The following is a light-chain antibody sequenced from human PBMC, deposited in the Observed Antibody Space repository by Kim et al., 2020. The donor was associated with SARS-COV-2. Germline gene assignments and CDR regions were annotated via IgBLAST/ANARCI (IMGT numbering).Light chain of an antibody. V-gene: IGLV1-40*01. CDR1: SSNIGAGYE. J-gene: IGLJ2*01. CDR2: GNS. Sequence: GQRGTMYCTGSSSNIGAGYEVHWYQQLPGTAPKLLIYGNSNRPSGVPDRFSGSKSGTSASLAITGLQAEDEADYYCQSYDSSLSVVFGGGTQLTVL. CDR3: QSYDSSLSVV.